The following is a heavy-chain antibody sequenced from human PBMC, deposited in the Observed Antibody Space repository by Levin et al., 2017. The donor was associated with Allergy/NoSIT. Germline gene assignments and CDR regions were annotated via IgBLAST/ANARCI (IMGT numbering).Heavy chain of an antibody. CDR2: ISSSSSYI. CDR1: GFTFSSYS. J-gene: IGHJ5*02. CDR3: ARAPAPYYDFWSGYYTNWFDP. V-gene: IGHV3-21*01. D-gene: IGHD3-3*01. Sequence: GGSLRLSCAASGFTFSSYSMNWVRQAPGKGLEWVSSISSSSSYIYYADSVKGRFTISRDNAKNSLYLQMNSLRAEDTAVYYCARAPAPYYDFWSGYYTNWFDPWGQGTLVTVSS.